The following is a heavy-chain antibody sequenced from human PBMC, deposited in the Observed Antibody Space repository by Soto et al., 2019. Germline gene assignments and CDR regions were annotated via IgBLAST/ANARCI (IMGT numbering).Heavy chain of an antibody. CDR2: INPSGGST. V-gene: IGHV1-46*03. D-gene: IGHD3-10*01. CDR3: ARAEGITMVRGVIYDY. CDR1: GYTFTSYY. J-gene: IGHJ4*01. Sequence: ASVKVSCKASGYTFTSYYMHWVRQAPGQGLEWMGIINPSGGSTSYAQKFQGRVTMTRDTSTSTVYMELSSLRSEDTAVYYCARAEGITMVRGVIYDYWGXGTLVTVSA.